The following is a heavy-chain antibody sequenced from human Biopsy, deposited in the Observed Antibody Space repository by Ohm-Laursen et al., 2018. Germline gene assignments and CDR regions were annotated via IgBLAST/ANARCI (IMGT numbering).Heavy chain of an antibody. CDR2: IVVGSGHT. Sequence: ASVKVSCKASGFTFSSSAVQWVRQAPGQRLEWLGWIVVGSGHTNYAQKFQERVTITRDMSTSTAYMELTSLRSEDTAVYYCAATSTLYYYYYAMDVWDQGTTITVSS. CDR1: GFTFSSSA. CDR3: AATSTLYYYYYAMDV. J-gene: IGHJ6*02. V-gene: IGHV1-58*01.